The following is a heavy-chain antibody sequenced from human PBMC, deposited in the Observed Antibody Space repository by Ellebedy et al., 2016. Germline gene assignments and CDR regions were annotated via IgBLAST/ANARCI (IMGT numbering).Heavy chain of an antibody. CDR2: IKQDGSEK. CDR3: ARKGGYY. Sequence: GESLKISXGTSGFTFTTYWMTWVRQTPGKGLEWVASIKQDGSEKYYVDSVKGRFTISRDNAKNSLYLQMNSLRAEDTAVYYCARKGGYYWGQGTLVTVSS. D-gene: IGHD3-16*01. J-gene: IGHJ4*02. V-gene: IGHV3-7*01. CDR1: GFTFTTYW.